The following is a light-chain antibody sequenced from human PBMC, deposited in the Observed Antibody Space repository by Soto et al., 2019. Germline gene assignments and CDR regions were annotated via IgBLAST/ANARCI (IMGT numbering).Light chain of an antibody. J-gene: IGKJ1*01. Sequence: DIVLTQSPATLSLSTGDRATISCRASQSVSSYLAWYQQKPGKAPRLLIYDASNRATGIPARFSGSGSGTDFTLTISSLEPEDFAVYYCQQRSNWPRTFGQGTKVEIK. CDR1: QSVSSY. CDR3: QQRSNWPRT. CDR2: DAS. V-gene: IGKV3-11*01.